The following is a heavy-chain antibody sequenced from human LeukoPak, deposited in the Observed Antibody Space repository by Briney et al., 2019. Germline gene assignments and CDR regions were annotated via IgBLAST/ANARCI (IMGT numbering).Heavy chain of an antibody. V-gene: IGHV3-21*01. CDR2: ISSSISSI. CDR1: GFTFSSYS. D-gene: IGHD3-3*01. Sequence: PGGSLRLSCAASGFTFSSYSMNWVGQAPGKGGEWVSSISSSISSISSADSVKCPFTISRDNAKNSLYLQMNSLRAEDTAVYYCARDRMRFLEWFPMRDAFDFWGQGTMVTASS. CDR3: ARDRMRFLEWFPMRDAFDF. J-gene: IGHJ3*01.